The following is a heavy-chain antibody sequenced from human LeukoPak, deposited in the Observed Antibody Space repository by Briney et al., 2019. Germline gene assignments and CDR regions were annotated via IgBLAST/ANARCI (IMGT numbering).Heavy chain of an antibody. CDR2: ISSSGSTI. Sequence: GGSLRLSCAASGFTFSSYEMNWVRQAPGKGLEWVSYISSSGSTIYYADSVKGRFTISRDNSKNTLYLEMNSLRAEDTAVYYCAKDIGSYYDYWGQGILVTVSS. J-gene: IGHJ4*02. CDR3: AKDIGSYYDY. V-gene: IGHV3-48*03. D-gene: IGHD3-10*01. CDR1: GFTFSSYE.